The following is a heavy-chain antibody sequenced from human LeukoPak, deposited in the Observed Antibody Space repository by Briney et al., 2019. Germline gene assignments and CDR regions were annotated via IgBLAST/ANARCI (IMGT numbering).Heavy chain of an antibody. D-gene: IGHD2-21*02. J-gene: IGHJ4*02. Sequence: GGSLRLSCAASGLSVTSNYMSWVRQAPGKGLEWVSVIYSGGSTYYADSVTGRFTISRDNSKNTLYLQMNSLRAEDTAVYYCARVLPAGDCFDDWGQGILVTVSS. CDR2: IYSGGST. CDR3: ARVLPAGDCFDD. V-gene: IGHV3-53*01. CDR1: GLSVTSNY.